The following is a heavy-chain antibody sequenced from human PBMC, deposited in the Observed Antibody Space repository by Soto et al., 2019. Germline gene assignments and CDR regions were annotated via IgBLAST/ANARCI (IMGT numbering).Heavy chain of an antibody. V-gene: IGHV3-23*01. CDR3: ANALPGGLYYGMDV. Sequence: EVQLLESGGGLVQPGGSLRLSCAASGFTFSSYAMSWVRQAPGKGLEWVSAISGSGGSTYYADSVKGRFTISRDNSKNTLYLQMNSLRDEDTAVYYCANALPGGLYYGMDVWGQGTTVTVSS. CDR1: GFTFSSYA. D-gene: IGHD3-10*01. J-gene: IGHJ6*02. CDR2: ISGSGGST.